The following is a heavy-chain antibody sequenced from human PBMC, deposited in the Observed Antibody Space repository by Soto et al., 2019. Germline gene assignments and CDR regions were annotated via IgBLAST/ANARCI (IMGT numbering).Heavy chain of an antibody. D-gene: IGHD2-2*01. CDR1: GFTFSTYG. J-gene: IGHJ6*02. CDR3: AKGQHCSTTSCYFYHYGMDV. V-gene: IGHV3-30*18. Sequence: QVQLVESGGGVVQPGRSLRLSCVASGFTFSTYGMHWVRQAPDKGLEWVAVISYDGINKYYADSVKGRLTISRDNSKNTVYLQMNSLRGEDTAVYYCAKGQHCSTTSCYFYHYGMDVWGQGTTVAVSS. CDR2: ISYDGINK.